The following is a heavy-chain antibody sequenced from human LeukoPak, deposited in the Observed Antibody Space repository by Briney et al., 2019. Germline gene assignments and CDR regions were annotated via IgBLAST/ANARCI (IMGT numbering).Heavy chain of an antibody. J-gene: IGHJ4*02. D-gene: IGHD3-9*01. V-gene: IGHV1-69*01. Sequence: ASVKVSCKASVDTFISFAISWVRQAPGQGLEWMGGIIPIFGTTNYAQKFQGRVTITSDESTSTASMEPSSLSSEDTAVYYCARAPEPAYEAILPGYPLGYWGQGTLVTVSS. CDR2: IIPIFGTT. CDR1: VDTFISFA. CDR3: ARAPEPAYEAILPGYPLGY.